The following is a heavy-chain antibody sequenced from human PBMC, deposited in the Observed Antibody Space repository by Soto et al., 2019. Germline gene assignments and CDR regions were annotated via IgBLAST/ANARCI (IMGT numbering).Heavy chain of an antibody. J-gene: IGHJ4*02. Sequence: GGSLRLSCAASGFTFDDYAMHWVRQAPGKGLEWVSGISWNSGSIGYADSVKGRFTISRDNAKNSLYLQMNSLRAEDTALYYCAKAGRGVNPSFEYDYIWGSSLDYWGQGTLVTVSS. CDR3: AKAGRGVNPSFEYDYIWGSSLDY. V-gene: IGHV3-9*01. CDR2: ISWNSGSI. D-gene: IGHD3-16*01. CDR1: GFTFDDYA.